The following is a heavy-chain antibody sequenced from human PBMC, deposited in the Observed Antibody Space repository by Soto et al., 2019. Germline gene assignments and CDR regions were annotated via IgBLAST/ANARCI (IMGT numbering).Heavy chain of an antibody. CDR3: ARGIRGRGPRNYDILTGPPGY. D-gene: IGHD3-9*01. J-gene: IGHJ4*02. Sequence: GGSLRLSCAASGFTFSSYAMHWVRQAPGKGLEYVSAISSNGGSTYYANSVKGRFTISRDNSKNTLYLQMGSLRAEDMAVYYCARGIRGRGPRNYDILTGPPGYWGQGTLVTVSS. CDR2: ISSNGGST. V-gene: IGHV3-64*01. CDR1: GFTFSSYA.